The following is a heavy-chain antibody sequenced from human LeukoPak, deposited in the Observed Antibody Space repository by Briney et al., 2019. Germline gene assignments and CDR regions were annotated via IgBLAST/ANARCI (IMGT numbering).Heavy chain of an antibody. V-gene: IGHV3-49*04. CDR2: IRSKIYGGTP. CDR3: TRDQTPYY. Sequence: GGSLRLSCAASGFTFSSYAMSWVRQAPGKGLEWVGSIRSKIYGGTPEYAASVKGRFTISRDDSKGVAYLQMNSLKTEDTAVYYCTRDQTPYYWGQGTLVTVSS. CDR1: GFTFSSYA. J-gene: IGHJ4*02.